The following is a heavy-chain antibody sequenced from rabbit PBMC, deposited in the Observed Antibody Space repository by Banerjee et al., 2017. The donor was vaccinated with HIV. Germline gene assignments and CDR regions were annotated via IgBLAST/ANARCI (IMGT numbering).Heavy chain of an antibody. Sequence: QSLVESGGGLVQPEGSLTLTCTASGFTLSSYWMFWVRQAPGKGLEWIGFINTGSDTNYASWAKGRFTISKTSSTTMTLQMTSLTAADTATYFCARSTYATSNDLWGQGTLVTDS. V-gene: IGHV1S40*01. J-gene: IGHJ3*01. CDR2: INTGSDT. CDR1: GFTLSSYW. D-gene: IGHD6-1*01. CDR3: ARSTYATSNDL.